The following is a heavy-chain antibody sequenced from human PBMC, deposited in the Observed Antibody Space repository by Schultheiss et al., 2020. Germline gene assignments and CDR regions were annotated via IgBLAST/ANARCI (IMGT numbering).Heavy chain of an antibody. Sequence: SLKISCAASGFTFSSYGMHWVRQAPGKGLEWVAVISYDGSNKYYADSVKGRFTISRDNSKNTLYLQMNSLRAEDTAVYYCAKDKSGWLNVTPDYWGQGTLVTVSS. CDR2: ISYDGSNK. D-gene: IGHD4-23*01. CDR1: GFTFSSYG. V-gene: IGHV3-30*18. CDR3: AKDKSGWLNVTPDY. J-gene: IGHJ4*02.